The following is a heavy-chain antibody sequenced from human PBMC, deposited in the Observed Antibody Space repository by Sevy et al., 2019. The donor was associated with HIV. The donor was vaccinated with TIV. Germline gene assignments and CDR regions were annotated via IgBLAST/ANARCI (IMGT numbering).Heavy chain of an antibody. D-gene: IGHD1-26*01. Sequence: GESLKISCATSGFTFGDYCMSWVRQAPGKGLEWISFFKSKTHGGTAENAASVKDRFTISRDDSKGIVYLQMNNLKTEDTAVYFCTRWSGSLPIFDYWGQGTLVTVSS. CDR1: GFTFGDYC. CDR3: TRWSGSLPIFDY. CDR2: FKSKTHGGTA. J-gene: IGHJ4*02. V-gene: IGHV3-49*04.